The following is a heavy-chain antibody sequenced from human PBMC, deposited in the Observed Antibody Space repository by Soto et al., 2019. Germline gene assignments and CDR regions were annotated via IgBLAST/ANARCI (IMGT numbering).Heavy chain of an antibody. Sequence: QLVESGGGLFQPGGSLRLSCAASGFIFSDYWMHWVRQAPGKGPLWVSRITSDGRGTVYADSVKGRFTISRDNAKNTLYLQINSLRDEDTGVYYCASAYGMEVWGQGTTVTVSS. CDR3: ASAYGMEV. J-gene: IGHJ6*02. CDR2: ITSDGRGT. CDR1: GFIFSDYW. V-gene: IGHV3-74*01. D-gene: IGHD3-16*01.